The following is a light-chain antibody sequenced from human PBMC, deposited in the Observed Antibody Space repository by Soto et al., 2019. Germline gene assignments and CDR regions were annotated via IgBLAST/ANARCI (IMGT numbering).Light chain of an antibody. CDR3: QSYDSSLSGSV. V-gene: IGLV1-40*01. CDR1: SSNIGAGYD. J-gene: IGLJ3*02. Sequence: QLVLTQPPSVSGAPGQRVTISCTGSSSNIGAGYDVHWYQQLPGTAPKLLIYGNSIRPSGVPDRFSGSKSGTSASLAITGLQAEDEADYYCQSYDSSLSGSVFGGGTQLTVL. CDR2: GNS.